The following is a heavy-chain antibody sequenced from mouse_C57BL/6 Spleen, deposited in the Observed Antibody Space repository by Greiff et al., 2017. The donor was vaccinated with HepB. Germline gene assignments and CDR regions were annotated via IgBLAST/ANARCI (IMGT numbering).Heavy chain of an antibody. Sequence: QVQLQQPGAELVRPGSSVKLSCKASGYTFTSYWMHWVKQRPIQGLEWIGNIDPSDSETHYNQKFKDKATLTVDKSSSTAYMQLSSLTSEDSAVYYCARVEDGYDGAWFAYWGQGTLVTVSA. CDR2: IDPSDSET. J-gene: IGHJ3*01. CDR3: ARVEDGYDGAWFAY. V-gene: IGHV1-52*01. D-gene: IGHD2-2*01. CDR1: GYTFTSYW.